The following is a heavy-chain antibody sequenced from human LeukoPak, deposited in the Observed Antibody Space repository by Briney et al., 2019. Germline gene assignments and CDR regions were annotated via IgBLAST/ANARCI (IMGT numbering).Heavy chain of an antibody. Sequence: GGSLRLSCAASGFTFGDYYMSWIRQAPGKGLEWVSYISSSSSYTNYADSVKGRFTISRDNAKNSLYLQMNSLRAEDTAVYYCARDLHGSGQGDYWGQGTLVTVSS. D-gene: IGHD3-3*01. CDR1: GFTFGDYY. CDR3: ARDLHGSGQGDY. CDR2: ISSSSSYT. J-gene: IGHJ4*02. V-gene: IGHV3-11*05.